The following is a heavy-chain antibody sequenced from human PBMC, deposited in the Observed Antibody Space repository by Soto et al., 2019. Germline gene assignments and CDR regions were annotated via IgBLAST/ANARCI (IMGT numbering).Heavy chain of an antibody. CDR1: GFAFSRYG. D-gene: IGHD3-3*01. J-gene: IGHJ4*02. V-gene: IGHV3-23*01. CDR3: SKFGPGADY. Sequence: EVQLLESGGASVQPGGSVRLSYVVSGFAFSRYGMSWVRQAPGKGLEWVAHISGSGYSINYAESVKGRFTISRDNSKGTLYLQMNSLTVEDTALYYCSKFGPGADYWGQGTLVTVSS. CDR2: ISGSGYSI.